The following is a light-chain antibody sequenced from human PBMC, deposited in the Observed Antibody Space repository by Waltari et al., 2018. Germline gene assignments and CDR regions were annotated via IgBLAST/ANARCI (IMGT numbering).Light chain of an antibody. V-gene: IGLV2-14*01. CDR1: ISDVGDNNY. J-gene: IGLJ1*01. CDR2: DVS. Sequence: QSALTQPASVSGSPGQSITISCTGTISDVGDNNYVSWYQQFPGKAPQLIIYDVSNRPSGVSNRFSGSKAGNTASLTISGLQAEDEADYSCTTHTSSSTYVFGTGTKVSVL. CDR3: TTHTSSSTYV.